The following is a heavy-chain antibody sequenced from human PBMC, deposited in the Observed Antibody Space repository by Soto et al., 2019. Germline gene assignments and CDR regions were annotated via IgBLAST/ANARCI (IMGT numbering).Heavy chain of an antibody. CDR2: IYYSGST. D-gene: IGHD3-22*01. CDR1: GGSISSGGHY. CDR3: ARDSLPYYDSSGYYIS. Sequence: QVQLQESGPGLVKPSQTLSLTCTVSGGSISSGGHYWSWIRQHPGKGLEWIGYIYYSGSTYYNPSLKSRVTISVDTSKIQFSLKLSSVTAADTAVYYCARDSLPYYDSSGYYISWGQGTLVTVSA. J-gene: IGHJ4*02. V-gene: IGHV4-31*03.